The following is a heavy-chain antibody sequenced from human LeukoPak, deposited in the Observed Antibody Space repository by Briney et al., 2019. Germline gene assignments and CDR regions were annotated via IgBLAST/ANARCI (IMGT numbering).Heavy chain of an antibody. V-gene: IGHV4-59*08. CDR2: IYYSGST. D-gene: IGHD3-3*02. Sequence: SETLSLNLTVSGGASRSYYWSCTRQPGAPGLEWIGYIYYSGSTNYNPSLKSRVTISVDTSKNQFSLKLSSVTAADTAVYYCARQAYLVAFDIWGQGTMVTVSS. J-gene: IGHJ3*02. CDR1: GGASRSYY. CDR3: ARQAYLVAFDI.